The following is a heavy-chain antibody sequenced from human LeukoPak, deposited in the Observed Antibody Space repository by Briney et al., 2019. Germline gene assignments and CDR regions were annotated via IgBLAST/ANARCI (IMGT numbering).Heavy chain of an antibody. Sequence: SETLSLTCTVSGGSVSSDFFYWSWIRQPPGKGLEWIGYIYYSGSTNYNPSLKSRVTISGDTSKKQFSLKLSSVTAADTAVYYCARGLQGYCSSTSCYRTWNWFDPWGQGTLVTVSS. V-gene: IGHV4-61*01. D-gene: IGHD2-2*02. CDR2: IYYSGST. J-gene: IGHJ5*02. CDR1: GGSVSSDFFY. CDR3: ARGLQGYCSSTSCYRTWNWFDP.